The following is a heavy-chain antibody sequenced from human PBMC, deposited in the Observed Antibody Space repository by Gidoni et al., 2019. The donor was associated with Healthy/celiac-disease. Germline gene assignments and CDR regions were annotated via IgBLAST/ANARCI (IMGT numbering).Heavy chain of an antibody. CDR1: GFPFDDYG. Sequence: EVQLVGSGGGVVRPGGSLRLSCAASGFPFDDYGMSWVRQAPGKGLEWVSGINWNGGSTGYADSVKGRFTISRDNAKNSLYLQMNSLRAEDTALYHCARVRVRLTYYGMDVWGQGTTVTVSS. V-gene: IGHV3-20*01. J-gene: IGHJ6*02. CDR3: ARVRVRLTYYGMDV. D-gene: IGHD3-16*01. CDR2: INWNGGST.